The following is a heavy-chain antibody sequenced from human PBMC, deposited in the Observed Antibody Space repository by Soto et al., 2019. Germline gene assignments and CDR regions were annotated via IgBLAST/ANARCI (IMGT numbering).Heavy chain of an antibody. CDR2: IYHSGST. D-gene: IGHD3-22*01. CDR3: AGQSYESRGYYYAY. J-gene: IGHJ4*02. Sequence: SETLSLTCAVSSGSISSSNWWSWVRQPPGKGLEWIGEIYHSGSTNYSPSLKSRVTISVDKSKNHFSLKLSSVTAADTAVYYCAGQSYESRGYYYAYWGQGTLVTVSS. CDR1: SGSISSSNW. V-gene: IGHV4-4*02.